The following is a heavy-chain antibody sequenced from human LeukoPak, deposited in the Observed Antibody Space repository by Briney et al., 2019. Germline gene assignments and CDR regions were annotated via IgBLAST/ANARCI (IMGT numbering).Heavy chain of an antibody. CDR2: INPNSGGT. Sequence: ASVKVSCKASGYTFTGYYMHWVRQAPGQGLEWMGWINPNSGGTNYAQKFQGRVTMTRDTSISTACMELRSLRSDDTAVYYCARDPAAAGRSYFDYWGQGTLVTVSS. D-gene: IGHD6-13*01. CDR3: ARDPAAAGRSYFDY. J-gene: IGHJ4*02. V-gene: IGHV1-2*02. CDR1: GYTFTGYY.